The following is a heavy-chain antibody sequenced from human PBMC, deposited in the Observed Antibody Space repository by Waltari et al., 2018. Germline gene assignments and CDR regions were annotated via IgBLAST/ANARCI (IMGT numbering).Heavy chain of an antibody. J-gene: IGHJ4*02. CDR3: ARLPTKYFDSLGWVFFDQ. Sequence: HVQLQESRPGLVNPSQTPSLTCTVHGDFSSDAHWTWFRQAPGKGLEWIAYLRNTGGTKCTPSLESRVTVSAVTSKKQFSLRLTSVTAADTAVYYCARLPTKYFDSLGWVFFDQWGQGILVTVSS. V-gene: IGHV4-59*08. D-gene: IGHD3-22*01. CDR1: GDFSSDAH. CDR2: LRNTGGT.